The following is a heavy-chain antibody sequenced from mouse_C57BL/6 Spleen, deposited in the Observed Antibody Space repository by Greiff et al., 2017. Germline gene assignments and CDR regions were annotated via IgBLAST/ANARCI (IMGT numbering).Heavy chain of an antibody. CDR2: IDPNSGGT. V-gene: IGHV1-72*01. Sequence: QVQLQQPGAELVKPGASVKLSCKASGYTFTSYWMHWVKQRPGRSLEWIGRIDPNSGGTKYNEQFKSKASMSVDKPSSTAYMQLSSLTSEDSTVYYCAECWDGGAWFAYWGQGTLVTVSA. J-gene: IGHJ3*01. CDR3: AECWDGGAWFAY. D-gene: IGHD4-1*01. CDR1: GYTFTSYW.